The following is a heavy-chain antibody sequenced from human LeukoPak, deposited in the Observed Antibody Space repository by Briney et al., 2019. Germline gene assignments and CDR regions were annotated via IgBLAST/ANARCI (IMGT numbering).Heavy chain of an antibody. D-gene: IGHD1-26*01. J-gene: IGHJ6*03. V-gene: IGHV3-11*04. Sequence: PGGSLRLSCAASGFTFSDYYMSWIRQAPGKGLEWVSYISSSGSTIYYADSVKGRFTISRDNAKNSLYLQMNSLRAEDTAVYYCAREVLGSGSYLYYYYYMDVWGKGTTVTVSS. CDR3: AREVLGSGSYLYYYYYMDV. CDR1: GFTFSDYY. CDR2: ISSSGSTI.